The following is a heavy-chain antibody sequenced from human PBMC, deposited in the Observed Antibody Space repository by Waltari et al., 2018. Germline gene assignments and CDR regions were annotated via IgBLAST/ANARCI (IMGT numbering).Heavy chain of an antibody. CDR2: IRGSGAST. D-gene: IGHD3-3*01. CDR3: AKEADFWSGEGAFDI. V-gene: IGHV3-23*01. Sequence: EVQLLESGGGLVQPGGSLRLSCAASGFTFSNSAMRWVRQAPGKGLEWVSAIRGSGASTYYADSVKGRFTLSRDNSKNTLYLQMNSLRAEDTAVYYCAKEADFWSGEGAFDIWGQGTMVTVSS. CDR1: GFTFSNSA. J-gene: IGHJ3*02.